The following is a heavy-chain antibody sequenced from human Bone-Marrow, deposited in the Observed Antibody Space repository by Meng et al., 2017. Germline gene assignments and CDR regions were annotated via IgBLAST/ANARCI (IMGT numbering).Heavy chain of an antibody. J-gene: IGHJ5*02. D-gene: IGHD3-16*02. CDR1: GGSTSSSNW. CDR2: IYHSGST. CDR3: ARVMITFGVVIVISWFDP. V-gene: IGHV4-4*02. Sequence: LQEAGPGLVKPSGALSLTCAVSGGSTSSSNWWSWVRQPPGKGLEWIGEIYHSGSTNYNPSLKSRVTISVDKSKNQFSLKLSSVTAADTAVYYCARVMITFGVVIVISWFDPWGQGTLVTVSS.